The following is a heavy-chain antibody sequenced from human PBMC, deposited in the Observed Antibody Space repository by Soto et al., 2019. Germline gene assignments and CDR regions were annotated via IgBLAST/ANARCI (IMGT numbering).Heavy chain of an antibody. CDR1: GGSISSSSYY. CDR2: IYYSGST. V-gene: IGHV4-39*01. Sequence: KPSETLSLTCTVSGGSISSSSYYWGWIRQPPGKGLEWIGSIYYSGSTYYNPSLKSRVTISVDTSKNQFSLKLSSVTAADTAVYYCARMNYSSSSRRGLNWFDPWGQGTLVTVSS. D-gene: IGHD6-6*01. J-gene: IGHJ5*02. CDR3: ARMNYSSSSRRGLNWFDP.